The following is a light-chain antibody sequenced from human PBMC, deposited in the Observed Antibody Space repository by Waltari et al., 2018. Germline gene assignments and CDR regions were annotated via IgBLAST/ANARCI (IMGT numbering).Light chain of an antibody. CDR1: QDISNW. CDR2: AAS. V-gene: IGKV1-12*01. CDR3: QQRSTWF. Sequence: DIQMAQSPSSLSASVGDKVTITCRASQDISNWLAWYQQKPGNAPKLLIYAASSLQSGVPSRFSGSGSVTDYTLTISSLQPEDFATYYCQQRSTWFFGPGTKVDIK. J-gene: IGKJ3*01.